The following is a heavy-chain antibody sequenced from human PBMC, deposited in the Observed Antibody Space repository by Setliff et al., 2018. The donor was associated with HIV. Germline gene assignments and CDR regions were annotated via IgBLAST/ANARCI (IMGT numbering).Heavy chain of an antibody. CDR1: GGSFSDNY. D-gene: IGHD6-13*01. Sequence: NPSETLSLTCAVYGGSFSDNYWSWIRQSPGKGLEWIGEINHSGRTKYSPSLRSRVTTSVDTSKNQFSLRLSSVTAADTAAYYCVRVSCSSWYSIPRNYYCSMDVWGEGTTVTVSS. V-gene: IGHV4-34*01. J-gene: IGHJ6*03. CDR2: INHSGRT. CDR3: VRVSCSSWYSIPRNYYCSMDV.